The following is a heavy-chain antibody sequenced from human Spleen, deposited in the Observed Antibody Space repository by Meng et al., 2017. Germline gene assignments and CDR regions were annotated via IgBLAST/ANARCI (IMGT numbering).Heavy chain of an antibody. CDR1: GYTFSSYW. V-gene: IGHV5-51*01. Sequence: GESLKISCKGSGYTFSSYWIAWVRQKPGKGLEWMGIIYPADSDTRYSPSFQGQVTISADKSISTAYLQWSSLKASDTAMYYCARHDWVLEWLRGYGMDVWGQGTTVTVSS. CDR2: IYPADSDT. J-gene: IGHJ6*02. CDR3: ARHDWVLEWLRGYGMDV. D-gene: IGHD3-3*01.